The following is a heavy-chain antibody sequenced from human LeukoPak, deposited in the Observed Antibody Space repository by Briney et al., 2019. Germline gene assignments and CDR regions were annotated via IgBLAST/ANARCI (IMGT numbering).Heavy chain of an antibody. CDR3: ARLFPLMVRGVSDAFDI. D-gene: IGHD3-10*01. CDR1: DGSFSGYY. V-gene: IGHV4-34*01. Sequence: SETLSLTCAVYDGSFSGYYWSWIRQPPGKGLEWIGEINHSGSTNYNPSLKSRVTISVDTSKYQFSLKLSSVTAADTAVYYCARLFPLMVRGVSDAFDIWGQGTMVTVSS. CDR2: INHSGST. J-gene: IGHJ3*02.